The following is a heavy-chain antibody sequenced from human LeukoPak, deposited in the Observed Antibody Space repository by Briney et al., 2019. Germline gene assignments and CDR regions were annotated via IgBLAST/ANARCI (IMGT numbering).Heavy chain of an antibody. V-gene: IGHV4-59*08. Sequence: SETLSLTCTVSGGSISSYYWSWIRQPPGKGLEWIGYIYYSGSTNYNPSLKSRVTISVDTSKNQFSLKLSSVTAADTAVYYCARHADYYGSGSYYPRSAFDIWGQGTMVTVSS. CDR2: IYYSGST. CDR3: ARHADYYGSGSYYPRSAFDI. D-gene: IGHD3-10*01. CDR1: GGSISSYY. J-gene: IGHJ3*02.